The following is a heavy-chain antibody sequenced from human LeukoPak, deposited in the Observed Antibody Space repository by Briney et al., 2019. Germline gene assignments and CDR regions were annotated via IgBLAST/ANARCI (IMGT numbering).Heavy chain of an antibody. CDR2: INQHGSDK. CDR1: GFTFSSYW. J-gene: IGHJ4*02. CDR3: AANGCPFVF. D-gene: IGHD1-1*01. V-gene: IGHV3-7*05. Sequence: PGGSLRLSCSASGFTFSSYWMSWVRQAPGKGLEWVANINQHGSDKYYVDSVRGRFTVSRDNAKNSLFLQMNSLRAEDTAVYYCAANGCPFVFWGQGCLVTVS.